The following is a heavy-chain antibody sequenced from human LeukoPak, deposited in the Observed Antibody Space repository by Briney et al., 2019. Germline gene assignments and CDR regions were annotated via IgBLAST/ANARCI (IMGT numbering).Heavy chain of an antibody. CDR1: GGSMTTHH. V-gene: IGHV4-59*11. D-gene: IGHD5-18*01. Sequence: PSETLSLTCTVSGGSMTTHHWNWIRQTPGKGLEWIGYVFDSGRTKMNPSLTSRVTLSTDTSKNQLSLRLSSVTAGDTAVYYCTTIKRGDIFGYFDFRGQGILVTVSS. CDR2: VFDSGRT. CDR3: TTIKRGDIFGYFDF. J-gene: IGHJ4*02.